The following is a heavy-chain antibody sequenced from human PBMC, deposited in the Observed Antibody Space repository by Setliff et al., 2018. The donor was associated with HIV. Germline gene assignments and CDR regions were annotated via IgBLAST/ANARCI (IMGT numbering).Heavy chain of an antibody. CDR3: ARRDLTSVPT. CDR2: IYHDGNT. V-gene: IGHV4-39*02. J-gene: IGHJ5*02. CDR1: GGSYSSTFHY. D-gene: IGHD3-10*01. Sequence: SETLSLTCTASGGSYSSTFHYWVWIRQPPGKGLEWVGSIYHDGNTYYNPSLESRVTISADTSETHFPLRLTSATAADTGVYFCARRDLTSVPTWGRGTLVTVSS.